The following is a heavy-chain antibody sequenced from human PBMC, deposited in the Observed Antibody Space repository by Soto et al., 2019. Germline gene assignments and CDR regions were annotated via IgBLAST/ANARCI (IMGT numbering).Heavy chain of an antibody. D-gene: IGHD3-22*01. V-gene: IGHV4-31*03. J-gene: IGHJ4*02. CDR2: IYYSGST. CDR1: GGSISSGGYY. CDR3: ARNRYDSSGYLRFDY. Sequence: QVQLQESGPGLVKPSQTLSLTCTVSGGSISSGGYYWSWIRQHPGKGLEWIGYIYYSGSTYYNPSLKSRVTISVDPSKNQFSLKLSSVTAADTAVYYCARNRYDSSGYLRFDYWGQGTLVTVSS.